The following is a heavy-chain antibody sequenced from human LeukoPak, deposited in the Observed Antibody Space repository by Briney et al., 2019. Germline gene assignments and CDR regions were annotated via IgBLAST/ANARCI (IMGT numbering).Heavy chain of an antibody. V-gene: IGHV4-38-2*02. J-gene: IGHJ6*03. D-gene: IGHD1-26*01. CDR1: GYSISSGYF. Sequence: SETLSLTCTVSGYSISSGYFWGWIRQPPGKGLEWIGYIYYSGSTNYNPSLKSRDTISVDTSKNQFSLKLSSVTAADTAVYYCARDSGGYPGWGYYYYYMDVWGKGTTVTISS. CDR2: IYYSGST. CDR3: ARDSGGYPGWGYYYYYMDV.